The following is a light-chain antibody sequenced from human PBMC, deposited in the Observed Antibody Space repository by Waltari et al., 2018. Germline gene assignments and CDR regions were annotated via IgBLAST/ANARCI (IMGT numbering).Light chain of an antibody. CDR1: QSISSY. CDR3: QQSYSTPRA. CDR2: AAS. V-gene: IGKV1-39*01. Sequence: DIQMTQSPSSLSASVGDRVTITCRASQSISSYLNWYQQKPGNAPKLLIYAASSLQSGVPSRLSGSGSRTDFTLTISRLQPEEFATYYCQQSYSTPRAFGQGTKVEIK. J-gene: IGKJ1*01.